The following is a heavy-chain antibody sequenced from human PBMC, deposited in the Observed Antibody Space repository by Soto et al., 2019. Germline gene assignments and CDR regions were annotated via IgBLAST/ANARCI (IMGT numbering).Heavy chain of an antibody. Sequence: QVQLQESGPGLVKPSQTLSVTCAVSGGSISSGDYYWSWIRQPPGKGLEWIGYIYYSGSTYYNPSLTSRVTISVDTSKNQFSLKLSSVTAADTAVYYCARVSLYYDSSGYYYTDGPDAFDIWGQGTMVTVSS. CDR3: ARVSLYYDSSGYYYTDGPDAFDI. V-gene: IGHV4-30-4*01. J-gene: IGHJ3*02. CDR1: GGSISSGDYY. CDR2: IYYSGST. D-gene: IGHD3-22*01.